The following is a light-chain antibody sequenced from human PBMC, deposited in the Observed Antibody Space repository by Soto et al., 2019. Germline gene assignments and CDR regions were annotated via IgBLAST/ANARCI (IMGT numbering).Light chain of an antibody. J-gene: IGKJ1*01. CDR1: QSVSSSD. Sequence: EIVMTQSPATLSVSPGEGATLSCRASQSVSSSDLAWYQQKPGQAPRLLIYGASSRATGIPDRFSGSGSGTDFTLTISGLEPEDSAAYYCQRHGATFGQGTKVDIK. CDR3: QRHGAT. V-gene: IGKV3-20*01. CDR2: GAS.